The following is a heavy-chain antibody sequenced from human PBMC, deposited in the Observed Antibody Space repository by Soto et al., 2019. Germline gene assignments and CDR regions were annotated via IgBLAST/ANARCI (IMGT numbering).Heavy chain of an antibody. CDR1: GGSISSYY. Sequence: PSETLSLTCTVSGGSISSYYWSWIRQPPGKGLEWIGYIYYSGSTNYNPSLKSRVTISVDTSKNQFSLKLSSVTAADTAVYYCARTLDYGHMDVWGKGTTVTVSS. V-gene: IGHV4-59*01. CDR3: ARTLDYGHMDV. J-gene: IGHJ6*03. D-gene: IGHD3-16*01. CDR2: IYYSGST.